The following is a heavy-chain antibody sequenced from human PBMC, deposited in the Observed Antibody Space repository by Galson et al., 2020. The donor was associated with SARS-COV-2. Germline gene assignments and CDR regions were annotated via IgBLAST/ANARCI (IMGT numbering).Heavy chain of an antibody. V-gene: IGHV4-61*01. Sequence: SQTLSLTCTVSGGSVSSGSYYWSWIRQPPGKGLEWIGYIYYSGSTNYNPSLKSRVTISVDTSKNQFSLKLSSVTAADTAVYYCARGSCSSTSCYRWYYYYYYMDVWGKGTTVTVSS. CDR1: GGSVSSGSYY. J-gene: IGHJ6*03. D-gene: IGHD2-2*02. CDR3: ARGSCSSTSCYRWYYYYYYMDV. CDR2: IYYSGST.